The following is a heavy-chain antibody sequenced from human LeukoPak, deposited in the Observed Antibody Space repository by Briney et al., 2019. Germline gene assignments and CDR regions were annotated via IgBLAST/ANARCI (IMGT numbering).Heavy chain of an antibody. J-gene: IGHJ5*02. V-gene: IGHV3-21*01. CDR1: GFTFGSYS. Sequence: PGGSLRLSCAASGFTFGSYSMNWVRQAPGKGLEWVSSISSSSSYIYYADSVKGRFTISRDNAKNSLYLQMNSLRAEDTAVYYCARWSSSVEDWFDPWGQGTLVTVSS. CDR2: ISSSSSYI. D-gene: IGHD6-6*01. CDR3: ARWSSSVEDWFDP.